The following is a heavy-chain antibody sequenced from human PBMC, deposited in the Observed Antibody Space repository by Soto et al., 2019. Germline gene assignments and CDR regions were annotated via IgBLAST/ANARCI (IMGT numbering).Heavy chain of an antibody. J-gene: IGHJ4*02. CDR2: ISSSSNII. CDR1: GFTFSSYS. D-gene: IGHD7-27*01. Sequence: PGGSLRLSCAVSGFTFSSYSMNWVRQAPGQGLEWVSYISSSSNIISYADSVKGRFTISVDNAKNSLYLQMNSLRDEDTAVYYCARDKNWGFDYWGQGALVTVSS. CDR3: ARDKNWGFDY. V-gene: IGHV3-48*02.